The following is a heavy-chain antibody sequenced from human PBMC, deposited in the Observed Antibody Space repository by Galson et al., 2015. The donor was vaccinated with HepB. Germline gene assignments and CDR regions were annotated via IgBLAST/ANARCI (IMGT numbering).Heavy chain of an antibody. CDR3: ARARGSGPAAYFDY. Sequence: SLRLSCAASGFTFSDDYMSWIRQAPGKGLDWISYIGSSSDFTNYADSVRGRFTISRDNAKNSLYLQMNSRRVEDTAVYYCARARGSGPAAYFDYWGQGILVTVSS. CDR2: IGSSSDFT. D-gene: IGHD6-19*01. J-gene: IGHJ4*02. V-gene: IGHV3-11*05. CDR1: GFTFSDDY.